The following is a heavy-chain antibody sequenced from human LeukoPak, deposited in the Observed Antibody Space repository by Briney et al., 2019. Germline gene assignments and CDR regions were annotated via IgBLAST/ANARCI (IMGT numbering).Heavy chain of an antibody. CDR2: ISGSGGST. V-gene: IGHV3-23*01. Sequence: GGSLRLSCAASGFTFSSYAMSWVRQAPGKGLEWVSAISGSGGSTYYADSVKGRFTISIDNSKNTLYLQMNSLRAEDTAVYYCSKGIVGAGYEDAFDIWGQGTMVTVSS. CDR1: GFTFSSYA. D-gene: IGHD1-26*01. CDR3: SKGIVGAGYEDAFDI. J-gene: IGHJ3*02.